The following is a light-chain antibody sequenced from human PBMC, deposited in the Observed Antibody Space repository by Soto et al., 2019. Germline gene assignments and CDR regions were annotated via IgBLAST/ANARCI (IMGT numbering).Light chain of an antibody. CDR2: GAS. J-gene: IGKJ5*01. Sequence: EIVMTQSPGTLSVSPGERATLACRASQSVRNNLAWYQQQPGQAPRLLIYGASTRATGIPARFSGTGSGTDFTLTISDLQSEDSAVYFCQQYKNWPPITFGQGTRLEIK. V-gene: IGKV3-15*01. CDR3: QQYKNWPPIT. CDR1: QSVRNN.